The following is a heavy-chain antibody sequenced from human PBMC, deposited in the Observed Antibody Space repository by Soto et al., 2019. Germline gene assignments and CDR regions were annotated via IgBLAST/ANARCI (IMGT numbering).Heavy chain of an antibody. CDR1: GYFFTSHY. D-gene: IGHD3-10*01. CDR2: INPNNGDT. V-gene: IGHV1-2*06. Sequence: ASVKVSCKTSGYFFTSHYIHWVRLAPGRGLEWMGRINPNNGDTNSPQKFQGRVTMASDTSISTAYMEMSGLRSDDTALYYCAREVTYGGGSFSLGLWGQGTLVTVSS. J-gene: IGHJ4*02. CDR3: AREVTYGGGSFSLGL.